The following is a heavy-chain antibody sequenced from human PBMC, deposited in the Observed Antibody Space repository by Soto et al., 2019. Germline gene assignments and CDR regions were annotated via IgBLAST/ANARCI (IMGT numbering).Heavy chain of an antibody. D-gene: IGHD6-6*01. CDR1: GGTFSSYA. V-gene: IGHV1-69*01. CDR2: IIPIFGTA. J-gene: IGHJ4*02. Sequence: QVQLVQSGAEVKKPGSSVKVSCKASGGTFSSYAISWVRQAPGQGLEWMGGIIPIFGTANYAQKFQGRVTITADESPSPASMALSSLRSEDTAVYYCARLLRPRRGSSYFDYWGQGTLVTVSS. CDR3: ARLLRPRRGSSYFDY.